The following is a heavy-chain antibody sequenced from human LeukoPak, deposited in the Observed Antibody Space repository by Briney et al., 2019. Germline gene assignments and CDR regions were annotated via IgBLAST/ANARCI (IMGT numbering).Heavy chain of an antibody. Sequence: PGGSLRLSCTASGFTFGDYAMSWVRQAPGKGLEWVGFIRSKAYGGTTEYAASVKGRSTISRDDSKSIAYLQMNSLKTEDTAVYYCKSCSSISCYTFDFDYWGQGTLVTVSS. V-gene: IGHV3-49*04. CDR1: GFTFGDYA. CDR2: IRSKAYGGTT. CDR3: KSCSSISCYTFDFDY. D-gene: IGHD2-2*02. J-gene: IGHJ4*02.